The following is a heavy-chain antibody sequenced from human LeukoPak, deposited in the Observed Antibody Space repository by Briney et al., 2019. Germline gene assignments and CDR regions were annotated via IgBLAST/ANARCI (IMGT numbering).Heavy chain of an antibody. D-gene: IGHD4-17*01. J-gene: IGHJ4*02. CDR3: AEDDGDDYGDYHDY. Sequence: GGSLRLSCAASGFTFSSYSMNWVRQAPGKGLEWVSSISSSSSYIYYADSVKGRFTISRDNAKNSLYLQMNSLRAEDTAVYYCAEDDGDDYGDYHDYWGQGTLVTVSS. CDR1: GFTFSSYS. CDR2: ISSSSSYI. V-gene: IGHV3-21*04.